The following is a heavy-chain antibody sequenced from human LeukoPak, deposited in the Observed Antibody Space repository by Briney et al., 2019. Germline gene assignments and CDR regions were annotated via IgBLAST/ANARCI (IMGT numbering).Heavy chain of an antibody. CDR1: GGSIGSHY. CDR2: IYYSGTT. V-gene: IGHV4-39*07. D-gene: IGHD4/OR15-4a*01. CDR3: ARGPTMFAY. Sequence: SETLSLTCTVSGGSIGSHYWAWTRQPPGTGLEWIGSIYYSGTTYYNPSLKSRVTISVDTTKNQFSLKLRSVTAADTAVYYCARGPTMFAYWGQGTLVTVSS. J-gene: IGHJ4*02.